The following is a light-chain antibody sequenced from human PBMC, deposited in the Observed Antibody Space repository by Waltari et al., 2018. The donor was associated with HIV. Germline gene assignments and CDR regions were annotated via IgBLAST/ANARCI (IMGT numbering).Light chain of an antibody. Sequence: QSALTQPPSASGSPGQSVTISCTGTNSDIGGHNYVPWYQQHPGKAPKLVISEVTKRPSGVPGRFSGSKSGTTASLTVSGLQAEDEADYYCSSYANKNGFYVVFGGGTRLTVL. CDR3: SSYANKNGFYVV. J-gene: IGLJ2*01. V-gene: IGLV2-8*01. CDR2: EVT. CDR1: NSDIGGHNY.